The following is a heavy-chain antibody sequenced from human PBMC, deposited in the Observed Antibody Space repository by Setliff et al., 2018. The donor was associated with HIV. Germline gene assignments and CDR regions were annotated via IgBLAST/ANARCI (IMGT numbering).Heavy chain of an antibody. D-gene: IGHD1-1*01. J-gene: IGHJ4*02. V-gene: IGHV1-46*01. CDR3: VKEYHTTATDTRVANYFDY. Sequence: ASVKVSCKASGYTFTSCFMHWVRQAPGQGLEYMGIINPSDGTTDYTQKFQDRVTMTSYTSTSTVCMELRSLRSEDTVIYYCVKEYHTTATDTRVANYFDYWGQGTLVTVSS. CDR2: INPSDGTT. CDR1: GYTFTSCF.